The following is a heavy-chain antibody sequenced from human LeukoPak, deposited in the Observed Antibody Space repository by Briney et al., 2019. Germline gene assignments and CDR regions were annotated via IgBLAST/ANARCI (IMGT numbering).Heavy chain of an antibody. Sequence: RQPPGKGLEWIGSIYDSGSTYYNPSLKSLVTISVDTSKNQFSLKLNSVTAADTAVYYCARHYGHWGQGTLVTVSS. V-gene: IGHV4-39*01. J-gene: IGHJ4*02. CDR3: ARHYGH. CDR2: IYDSGST. D-gene: IGHD3-10*01.